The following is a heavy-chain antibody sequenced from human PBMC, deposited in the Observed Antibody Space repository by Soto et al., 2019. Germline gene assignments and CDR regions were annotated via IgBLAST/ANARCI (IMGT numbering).Heavy chain of an antibody. Sequence: EVQLLESGGGLVQPGGSLRLSCAASGFTFSSDAMSWVRQAPGKGLECVSGISGSGDSRYYADSVKGRFTISRDNSKNTLYLQMNSLRAEDTAVYYCAKDRSSSGWFLDYWGQGTLVTVSS. CDR3: AKDRSSSGWFLDY. V-gene: IGHV3-23*01. CDR1: GFTFSSDA. D-gene: IGHD6-19*01. J-gene: IGHJ4*02. CDR2: ISGSGDSR.